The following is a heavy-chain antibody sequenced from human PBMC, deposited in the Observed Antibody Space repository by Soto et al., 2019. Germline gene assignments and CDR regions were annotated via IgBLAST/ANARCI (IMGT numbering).Heavy chain of an antibody. CDR1: GFSFSSYG. CDR2: ISNTGDTT. V-gene: IGHV3-23*01. J-gene: IGHJ4*02. Sequence: EVQLLESGGGLAQPGGSLRLSCAASGFSFSSYGMSWVRQAPGKGLEWVSVISNTGDTTYYADSVKGRFTISRDNSKNTLYLQMISLRAEDTAIYYCAKYIYSSISQTVDNWGQGTLVTVSS. CDR3: AKYIYSSISQTVDN. D-gene: IGHD2-15*01.